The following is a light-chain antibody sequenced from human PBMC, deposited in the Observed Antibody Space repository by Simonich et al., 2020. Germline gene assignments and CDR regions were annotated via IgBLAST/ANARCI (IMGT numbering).Light chain of an antibody. CDR1: QSVLYSSNNKNY. CDR2: WAS. V-gene: IGKV4-1*01. J-gene: IGKJ1*01. CDR3: QQYYSTPWT. Sequence: DIVMTQSPDSLAVSLGERATINCKSSQSVLYSSNNKNYLAWYPQKPGQPPKLLIYWASTRESGVPDLFSGSGSGTDFTLTISSLQAEDVAVYYCQQYYSTPWTFGQGTKVEIK.